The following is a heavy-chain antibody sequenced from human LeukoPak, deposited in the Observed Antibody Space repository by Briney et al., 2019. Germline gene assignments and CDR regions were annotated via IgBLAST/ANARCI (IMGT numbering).Heavy chain of an antibody. CDR1: GGTFSSYA. D-gene: IGHD6-6*01. CDR3: ASTSSSRLTYYYYMDV. Sequence: SVKVSCKASGGTFSSYAISWVRQAPGQGLEWMGGIIPIFGTANYAQKFQGRVTITADESTSTAYMELSSLRSEDTAVYYCASTSSSRLTYYYYMDVWGKGTTVTVSS. V-gene: IGHV1-69*13. CDR2: IIPIFGTA. J-gene: IGHJ6*03.